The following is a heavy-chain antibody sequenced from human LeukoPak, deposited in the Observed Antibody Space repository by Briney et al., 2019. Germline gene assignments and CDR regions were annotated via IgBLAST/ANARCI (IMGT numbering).Heavy chain of an antibody. Sequence: GGSLRLSCAASGFTFSTSTMNWVRQAPGKGLVWVSRINSDGSSTSYADSVEGRFTIDRDNAKNTLYLQMNSLRAEDTAVYYCASFGRYNWFDPWGQGTLVTVSS. CDR2: INSDGSST. J-gene: IGHJ5*02. CDR3: ASFGRYNWFDP. V-gene: IGHV3-74*01. D-gene: IGHD3-10*01. CDR1: GFTFSTST.